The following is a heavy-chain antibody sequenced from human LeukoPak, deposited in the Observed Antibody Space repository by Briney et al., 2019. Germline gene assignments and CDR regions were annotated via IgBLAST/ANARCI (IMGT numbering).Heavy chain of an antibody. CDR1: GGSISSNNW. D-gene: IGHD3-3*01. J-gene: IGHJ4*02. Sequence: PSETLSLTCAVSGGSISSNNWWGWVRPPPGKGLEWIGEIYHSGSPNYNPSLKSRVTISVDKSRNHFSLNLSSVTAADTAVYYCARFTYYDFWSGYRRYFDYWGQGTLVTVSS. CDR3: ARFTYYDFWSGYRRYFDY. V-gene: IGHV4-4*02. CDR2: IYHSGSP.